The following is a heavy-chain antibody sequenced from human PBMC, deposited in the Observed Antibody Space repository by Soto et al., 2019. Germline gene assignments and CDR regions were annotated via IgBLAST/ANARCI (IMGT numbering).Heavy chain of an antibody. V-gene: IGHV3-30*03. D-gene: IGHD3-10*01. Sequence: GGSLRLSCAASGFTFSSYGMHWVRQAPGKGLEWVAVISYDGSNKYYADSVKGRFTISRDNSKNTLYLQMNSLRAEDTAVYYCATFGGITMVRGLEQDYWGQGTLVTVSS. J-gene: IGHJ4*02. CDR1: GFTFSSYG. CDR2: ISYDGSNK. CDR3: ATFGGITMVRGLEQDY.